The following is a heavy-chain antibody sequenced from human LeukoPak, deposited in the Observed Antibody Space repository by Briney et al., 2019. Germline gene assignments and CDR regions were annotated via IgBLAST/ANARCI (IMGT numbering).Heavy chain of an antibody. J-gene: IGHJ5*02. CDR3: ARDRYYYDSSGTRWFDP. Sequence: SETLSLTCTVSGYSISTGYYWGWIRQPPGKGLEWIGSIYHSGTTYYNPSLKSRVTISVDTSKNQFSLKLSSVTAADTAVYYCARDRYYYDSSGTRWFDPWGQGTLVTVSS. CDR2: IYHSGTT. D-gene: IGHD3-22*01. V-gene: IGHV4-38-2*02. CDR1: GYSISTGYY.